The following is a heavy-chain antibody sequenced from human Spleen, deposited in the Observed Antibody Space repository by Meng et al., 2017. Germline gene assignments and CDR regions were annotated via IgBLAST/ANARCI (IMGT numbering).Heavy chain of an antibody. D-gene: IGHD6-13*01. J-gene: IGHJ6*02. CDR1: GFTFSPYD. CDR2: ISSGAETI. CDR3: ARSLRTWYVTGYFYHGMDV. V-gene: IGHV3-48*03. Sequence: GESLKISCAASGFTFSPYDMNWVRQTPGKGLEWVSYISSGAETIQYADSVKGRFTISRDNAKSLLYLQMNSLRVEDTAVYYCARSLRTWYVTGYFYHGMDVWGQGTTVTVSS.